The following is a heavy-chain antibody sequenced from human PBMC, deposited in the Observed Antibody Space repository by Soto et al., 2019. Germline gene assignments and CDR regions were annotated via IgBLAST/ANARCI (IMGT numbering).Heavy chain of an antibody. V-gene: IGHV3-9*01. D-gene: IGHD4-17*01. J-gene: IGHJ3*02. CDR1: GFTFDDYA. Sequence: GGSLRLSCAASGFTFDDYAMHWVRQAPGKGLEWVSGISWNSGSIGYADSVKGRFTISRDNAKNSLYLQMNSLRAEDTALYYCAKANGAMLGAFDIWGQGTMVTVS. CDR3: AKANGAMLGAFDI. CDR2: ISWNSGSI.